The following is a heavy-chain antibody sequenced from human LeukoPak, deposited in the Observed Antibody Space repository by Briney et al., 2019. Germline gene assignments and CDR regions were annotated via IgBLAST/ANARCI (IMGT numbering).Heavy chain of an antibody. CDR3: ARDPDLSGYSFFDS. V-gene: IGHV3-74*01. D-gene: IGHD3-22*01. Sequence: GGSLRLSCAASGFALSSYWMHWVRQAPGKGPLWVSRISGDGSRTAYVDSVKGRFTVSRDNAKNTLYLQMNSLRAEDTAVYYCARDPDLSGYSFFDSWGQGTLVTVSS. CDR2: ISGDGSRT. J-gene: IGHJ4*02. CDR1: GFALSSYW.